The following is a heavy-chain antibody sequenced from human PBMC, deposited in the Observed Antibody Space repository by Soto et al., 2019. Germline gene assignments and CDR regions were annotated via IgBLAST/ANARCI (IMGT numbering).Heavy chain of an antibody. Sequence: GGSLRLSCAASGFTFSSFGMHWVRQAPGKGLEWVSLIWYDGSKKSYGDSVKGRFTISRDNSRNTVYLQMNSLRADDTAVHHCARDASYYSLWSGYYPSRNGMDVWGQGTTVTVSS. J-gene: IGHJ6*02. V-gene: IGHV3-33*01. D-gene: IGHD3-3*01. CDR2: IWYDGSKK. CDR3: ARDASYYSLWSGYYPSRNGMDV. CDR1: GFTFSSFG.